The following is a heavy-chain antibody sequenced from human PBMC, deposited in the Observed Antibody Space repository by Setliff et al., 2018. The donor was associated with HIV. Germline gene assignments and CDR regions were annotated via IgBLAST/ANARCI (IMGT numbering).Heavy chain of an antibody. V-gene: IGHV1-3*03. Sequence: ASVKVSCKTSGYTFTNYAIQWVRQAPGQGLQWMGWINAGNGNTKYSQEFQGRVTITRDTSASTAYMELGSLRFEDMAVYYCARERDSSGYQFDPWGQGTLVTVSS. CDR3: ARERDSSGYQFDP. CDR1: GYTFTNYA. D-gene: IGHD3-22*01. J-gene: IGHJ5*02. CDR2: INAGNGNT.